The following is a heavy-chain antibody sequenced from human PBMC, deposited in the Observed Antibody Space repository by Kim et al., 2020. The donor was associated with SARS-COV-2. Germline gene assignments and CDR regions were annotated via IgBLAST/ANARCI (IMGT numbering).Heavy chain of an antibody. V-gene: IGHV3-9*01. CDR3: AKRGDSSGWDYFDY. J-gene: IGHJ4*02. Sequence: ADSVKGRVTISRVNAKNAQYLQMNSLRAEVTALYYCAKRGDSSGWDYFDYRGQGTLVTVSS. D-gene: IGHD6-19*01.